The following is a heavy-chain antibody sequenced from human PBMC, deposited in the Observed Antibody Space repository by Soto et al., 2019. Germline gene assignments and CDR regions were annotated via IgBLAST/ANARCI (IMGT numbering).Heavy chain of an antibody. Sequence: AETLSLTCTVSGGSISSYYWSWIRQPPGKGLEWIGYIHYSGSTNYNPSLKSRVTISVDTSKNQFSLKLSSVTAADTAVYYCARTYESSGYPFDYWGQGTLVTVSS. J-gene: IGHJ4*02. CDR1: GGSISSYY. D-gene: IGHD3-22*01. CDR2: IHYSGST. CDR3: ARTYESSGYPFDY. V-gene: IGHV4-59*01.